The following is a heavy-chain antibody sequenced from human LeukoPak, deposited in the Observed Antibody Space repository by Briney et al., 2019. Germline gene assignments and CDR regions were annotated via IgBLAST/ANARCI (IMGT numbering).Heavy chain of an antibody. CDR1: GGSISSYY. J-gene: IGHJ4*02. CDR3: ARDLYYDSSGPTFDY. V-gene: IGHV4-59*01. CDR2: IYYSGST. Sequence: SETLSLTCDVSGGSISSYYWSWIRQPPGKGLEWIGYIYYSGSTNYNPSLKSRVTISVDTSKNQFSLKLSSVTAADTAVYYCARDLYYDSSGPTFDYWGQGTLVTVSS. D-gene: IGHD3-22*01.